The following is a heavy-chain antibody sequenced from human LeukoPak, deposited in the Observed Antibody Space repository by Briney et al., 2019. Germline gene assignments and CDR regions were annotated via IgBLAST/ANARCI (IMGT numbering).Heavy chain of an antibody. V-gene: IGHV3-30*18. CDR2: ISYDGNNK. J-gene: IGHJ4*02. CDR3: AKYQRQWLPKGGFDY. CDR1: GFPFSSYG. D-gene: IGHD6-19*01. Sequence: PGRSLRLSCAASGFPFSSYGMHWVRQAPGKGLEWVAVISYDGNNKYYADSVKGRFTISRDNSKNTLYLQMDNLRAEDTAVYYCAKYQRQWLPKGGFDYWGQGTLVTVSS.